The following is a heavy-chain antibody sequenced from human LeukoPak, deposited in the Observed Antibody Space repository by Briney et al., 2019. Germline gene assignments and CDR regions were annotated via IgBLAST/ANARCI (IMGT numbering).Heavy chain of an antibody. Sequence: SETLSLTCAVYGGSFSGYYWSWIRQPPGKGLEWIGYIYYTGSTNYNPSLKSRVTISVDMSKNQFSLKLSSVTAADTAVYYCARDREHSYGRYFDYWGEGTLVTVSS. J-gene: IGHJ4*02. CDR2: IYYTGST. D-gene: IGHD5-18*01. V-gene: IGHV4-59*01. CDR3: ARDREHSYGRYFDY. CDR1: GGSFSGYY.